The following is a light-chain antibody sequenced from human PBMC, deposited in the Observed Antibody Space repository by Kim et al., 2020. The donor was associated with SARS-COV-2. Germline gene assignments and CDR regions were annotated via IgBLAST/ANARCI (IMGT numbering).Light chain of an antibody. CDR3: QQYSRYPLT. V-gene: IGKV1-16*02. Sequence: DIQLTQSPSLLSASVGDRVTITCRASQDIAGYLAWFQQKPGKAPRSLLYATYTLQNGVSSKFSGSRSGTEFTLTITNLQPEDSATYYCQQYSRYPLTFGGGTKVDIK. CDR2: ATY. CDR1: QDIAGY. J-gene: IGKJ4*01.